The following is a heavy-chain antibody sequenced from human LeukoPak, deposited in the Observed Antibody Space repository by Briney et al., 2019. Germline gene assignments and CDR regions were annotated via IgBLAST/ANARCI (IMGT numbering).Heavy chain of an antibody. CDR3: ATAEWEYFYFDS. V-gene: IGHV4-31*03. CDR2: ASYSGGT. Sequence: SETLSLTCSVSGGSVTGGGYYWSWIRPHPGKGPEWIGFASYSGGTYYNPPLMSRITISVDRSQNQFSLRMRDVTAADTAVYCCATAEWEYFYFDSWGQGALVAVSS. D-gene: IGHD1-26*01. CDR1: GGSVTGGGYY. J-gene: IGHJ4*02.